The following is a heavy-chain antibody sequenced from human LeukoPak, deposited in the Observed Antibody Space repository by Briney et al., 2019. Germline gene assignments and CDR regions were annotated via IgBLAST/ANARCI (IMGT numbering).Heavy chain of an antibody. CDR3: ARSPLGPNYYYYYYMDV. Sequence: GESLKISCKGSGYTFTSYDINWVRQATGQGLEWMGWMNPNSGNTGYAQKFQGRVTITRNTSISTAYMELSSLRSEDTAVYYCARSPLGPNYYYYYYMDVWGKGTTVTVSS. J-gene: IGHJ6*03. CDR1: GYTFTSYD. CDR2: MNPNSGNT. V-gene: IGHV1-8*03.